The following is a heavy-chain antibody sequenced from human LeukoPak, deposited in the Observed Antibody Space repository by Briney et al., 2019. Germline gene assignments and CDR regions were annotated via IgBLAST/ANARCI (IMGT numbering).Heavy chain of an antibody. Sequence: SETLSLTCTVSGGSISSYDWSWIRQPAGKGLEWIGRIDISGSSEYNPSLKSRLTMSVDTSKNQFSLRLSSVTAADTAVYYCAKIVGYGSEYYYYYMDVWGKGTTVTVSS. CDR1: GGSISSYD. CDR2: IDISGSS. D-gene: IGHD3-10*01. V-gene: IGHV4-4*07. CDR3: AKIVGYGSEYYYYYMDV. J-gene: IGHJ6*03.